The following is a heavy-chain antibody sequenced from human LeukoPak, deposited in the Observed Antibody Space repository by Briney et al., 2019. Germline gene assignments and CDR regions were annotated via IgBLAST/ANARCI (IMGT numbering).Heavy chain of an antibody. CDR3: ARGLRTSSTYYYYMDV. J-gene: IGHJ6*03. V-gene: IGHV7-4-1*02. D-gene: IGHD5/OR15-5a*01. Sequence: GASVKVSCKASGYTFTSYAMNWVRQAPGQGLEWMGWINTNTGNPTYAQGFTGRFVFSLDTSVSTAYLQISSLKAEDTAVYYCARGLRTSSTYYYYMDVWGKGTTVTVSS. CDR1: GYTFTSYA. CDR2: INTNTGNP.